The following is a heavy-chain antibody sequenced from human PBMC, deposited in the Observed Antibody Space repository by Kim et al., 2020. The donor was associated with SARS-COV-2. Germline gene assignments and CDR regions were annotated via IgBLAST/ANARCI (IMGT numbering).Heavy chain of an antibody. Sequence: GGSLRLSCAASGFTFGDYAMHWVRQAPGKGLEWVSGISWNSGSIGYADSVKGRFTISRDNAKNSLYLQMNSLRAEDTALYYCAKGGTTDFYYYYYMDVWGKGTTVTVSS. CDR1: GFTFGDYA. CDR3: AKGGTTDFYYYYYMDV. CDR2: ISWNSGSI. V-gene: IGHV3-9*01. D-gene: IGHD4-17*01. J-gene: IGHJ6*03.